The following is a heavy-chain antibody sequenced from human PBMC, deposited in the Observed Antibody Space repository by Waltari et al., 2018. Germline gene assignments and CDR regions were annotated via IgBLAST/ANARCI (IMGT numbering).Heavy chain of an antibody. D-gene: IGHD6-25*01. Sequence: QVQLQESGPGQVKPSETLSLTCTVSGGYLRSYYWSWIRQPAGKGLEWIGRIYTTGSTHYTPSLNSRVTMSVDTAKHQFSLKLSSVTAADTAVYFCARVNRGSSGNWSFSDYWGQGTLVTVSS. CDR1: GGYLRSYY. CDR2: IYTTGST. CDR3: ARVNRGSSGNWSFSDY. J-gene: IGHJ4*02. V-gene: IGHV4-4*07.